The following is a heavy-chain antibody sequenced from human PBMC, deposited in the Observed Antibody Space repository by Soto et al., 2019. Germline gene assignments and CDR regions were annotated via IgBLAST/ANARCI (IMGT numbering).Heavy chain of an antibody. CDR2: ISGSGGST. V-gene: IGHV3-23*01. Sequence: GGSLSLSCAASGFTFSSYAMSWVRQAPGKGLEWVSAISGSGGSTYYADSVKGRFTISRDNSKNTLYLQMNSLRAEDTAVYYCAKAGMLGYYYYYMDVWGKGTTVTVSS. D-gene: IGHD3-10*02. J-gene: IGHJ6*03. CDR3: AKAGMLGYYYYYMDV. CDR1: GFTFSSYA.